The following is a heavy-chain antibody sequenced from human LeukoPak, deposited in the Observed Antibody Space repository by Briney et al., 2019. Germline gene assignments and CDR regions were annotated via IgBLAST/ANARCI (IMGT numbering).Heavy chain of an antibody. CDR2: IIPILGIA. CDR1: GGTFSSYA. Sequence: ASVKVSCKASGGTFSSYAISWVRRAPGQGLEWMGRIIPILGIANYAQKFQGRVTITADKSTSAAYMELSSLRSEDTAVYYCARDTTPPAWGFYYYYGMDVWGQGTTVTVSS. V-gene: IGHV1-69*04. J-gene: IGHJ6*02. D-gene: IGHD3-16*01. CDR3: ARDTTPPAWGFYYYYGMDV.